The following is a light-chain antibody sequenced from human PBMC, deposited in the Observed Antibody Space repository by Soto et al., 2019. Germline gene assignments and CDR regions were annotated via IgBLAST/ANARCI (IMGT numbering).Light chain of an antibody. CDR3: TSYVGNDIWV. V-gene: IGLV2-8*01. CDR2: EVT. CDR1: SSDVGAYKY. Sequence: QSALTQPPSASGSPGQSVTISCTGTSSDVGAYKYVSWYQQYPGKAPKLMIYEVTKRPSGVPDRFSGSKSGNTASLTVSGLQAEDEADYYGTSYVGNDIWVFGGGTQLTVL. J-gene: IGLJ3*02.